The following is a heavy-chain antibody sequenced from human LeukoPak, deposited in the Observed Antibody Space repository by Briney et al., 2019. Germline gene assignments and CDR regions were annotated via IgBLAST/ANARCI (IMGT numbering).Heavy chain of an antibody. V-gene: IGHV5-51*01. D-gene: IGHD6-19*01. J-gene: IGHJ4*02. CDR3: ARSRGEQWLVPFDY. CDR2: IYPGDSDT. CDR1: GYSFTSYW. Sequence: GESLKISCRGSGYSFTSYWIGWVRQMPGKGLEWMGIIYPGDSDTRYSPSFQGQVTISADKSISTAYLQWSSPKGSDTAMYYCARSRGEQWLVPFDYWGQGPLVTVSS.